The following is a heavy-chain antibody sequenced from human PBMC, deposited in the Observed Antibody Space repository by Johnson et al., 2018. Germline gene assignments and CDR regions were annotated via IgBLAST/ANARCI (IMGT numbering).Heavy chain of an antibody. Sequence: QVQLVESGGGVVQPGRSLRLACTASGFTFSSYGIHWVRQAPGKGLEWVAVIWYDGSHDFYADSVKGRFTVSRDNVKNILYLQMNSLRAEDTAAYYCVRDPDYGDRSVRDYTSGLDVWGKGTTVTVSS. J-gene: IGHJ6*04. CDR3: VRDPDYGDRSVRDYTSGLDV. CDR1: GFTFSSYG. CDR2: IWYDGSHD. V-gene: IGHV3-33*01. D-gene: IGHD4-17*01.